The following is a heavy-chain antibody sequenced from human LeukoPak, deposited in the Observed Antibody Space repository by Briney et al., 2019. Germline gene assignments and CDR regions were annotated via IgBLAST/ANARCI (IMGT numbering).Heavy chain of an antibody. Sequence: GGSLRLSCAASRFTFSDYWMSWVRQAPGKGLEWVANIKQDGSEKYYVDSVKGRFTISRDKAKNSLFLQMNSLRAEDTAVYYCVRDQGAFDMWGHGTMVTVSS. CDR1: RFTFSDYW. CDR2: IKQDGSEK. V-gene: IGHV3-7*05. CDR3: VRDQGAFDM. J-gene: IGHJ3*02.